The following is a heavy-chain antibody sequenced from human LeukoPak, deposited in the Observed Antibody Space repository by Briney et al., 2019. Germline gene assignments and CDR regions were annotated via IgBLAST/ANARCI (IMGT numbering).Heavy chain of an antibody. D-gene: IGHD3-10*01. J-gene: IGHJ4*02. V-gene: IGHV1-2*02. CDR2: INPNSGGT. Sequence: GASVKVSCKASGYTFTGYYMHWVRQAPGQGLEWMGWINPNSGGTNYAQKFQGRVTMTRDTSISTAYMELSRLRSDDTAVYYCARVDYYGSDTDFDYWGRGTLVTVSP. CDR3: ARVDYYGSDTDFDY. CDR1: GYTFTGYY.